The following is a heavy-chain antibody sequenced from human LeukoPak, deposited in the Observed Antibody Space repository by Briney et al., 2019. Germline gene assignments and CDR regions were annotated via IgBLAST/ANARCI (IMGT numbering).Heavy chain of an antibody. V-gene: IGHV3-23*01. CDR2: LSGSGGST. D-gene: IGHD2-2*01. Sequence: AGGSLRLSCATSGFIFSSDSMIWVRQAPGKGLEWVSALSGSGGSTYYADSVKGRFTISRDNSKNTLYLQMNSLRAEDTAVYYRAKVRYCSSTSCSREFDYWGQGTLVTVSS. J-gene: IGHJ4*02. CDR3: AKVRYCSSTSCSREFDY. CDR1: GFIFSSDS.